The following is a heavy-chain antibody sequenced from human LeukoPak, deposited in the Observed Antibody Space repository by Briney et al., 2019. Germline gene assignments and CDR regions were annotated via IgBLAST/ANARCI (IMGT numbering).Heavy chain of an antibody. J-gene: IGHJ4*02. Sequence: SETLSLTCAVYCGSFSGYYWSWIRQPPGKGLEWIGEINHSGSTNYNPSLKSRVTISVDTSKNQFSLKLSSVTAADTAVYYCARLAARLGGRDYWGQGTLVTVSS. V-gene: IGHV4-34*01. CDR3: ARLAARLGGRDY. D-gene: IGHD6-6*01. CDR1: CGSFSGYY. CDR2: INHSGST.